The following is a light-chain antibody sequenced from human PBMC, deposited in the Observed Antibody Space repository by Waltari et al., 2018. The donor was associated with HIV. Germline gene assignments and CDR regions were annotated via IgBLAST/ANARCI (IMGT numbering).Light chain of an antibody. CDR1: QGISSY. Sequence: DSQLTQSPSFLSASVGDSVPITCRASQGISSYLAWYQQKPGKAPKLLIYTASILQSGVPSRFSGSGSGTEFTLTISSLQPEDFATYYCQRLNSYRFTFGPGTKVDIK. J-gene: IGKJ3*01. CDR3: QRLNSYRFT. CDR2: TAS. V-gene: IGKV1-9*01.